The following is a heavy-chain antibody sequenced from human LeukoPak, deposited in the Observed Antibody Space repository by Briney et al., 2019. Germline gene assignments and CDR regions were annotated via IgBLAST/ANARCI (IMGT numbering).Heavy chain of an antibody. CDR3: AKDRRWLHQQIQKFDY. Sequence: PGGSLRLSCTASGFTFRSSTMNWVRQAPGKGLEWVSAISGSGGSTYYADSVKGRFTISRDNSKNTLYLQMNSLRAEDTAVYYCAKDRRWLHQQIQKFDYWGQGTLVTVSS. J-gene: IGHJ4*02. V-gene: IGHV3-23*01. D-gene: IGHD5-24*01. CDR2: ISGSGGST. CDR1: GFTFRSST.